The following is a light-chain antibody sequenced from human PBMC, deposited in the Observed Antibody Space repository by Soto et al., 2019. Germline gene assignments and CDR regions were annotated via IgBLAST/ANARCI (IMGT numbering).Light chain of an antibody. CDR1: QSVSSSY. V-gene: IGKV3-20*01. J-gene: IGKJ4*01. Sequence: EIVLTQSPGTLSLSPGERATLSCRASQSVSSSYLAWYQQKPGQAPRLLIYAASIRATGIPDRFSGSGSGTDFTLTISRLEPEDIAVFYCQQYGTSPATFGGGTTVEIK. CDR2: AAS. CDR3: QQYGTSPAT.